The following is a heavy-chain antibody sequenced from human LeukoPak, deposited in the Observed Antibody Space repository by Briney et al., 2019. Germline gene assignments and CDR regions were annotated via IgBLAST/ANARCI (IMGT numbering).Heavy chain of an antibody. V-gene: IGHV3-30*03. CDR2: ISYDGSNK. Sequence: GGSLRLSCAASGFTFSDYYMSWIRQAPGKGLEWVAVISYDGSNKYYADSVKGRFTISRDNSKNTLYLQMNSLRAEDTAVYYCARDRSAVAGTRQNPRFDYWGQGTLVTVSS. CDR3: ARDRSAVAGTRQNPRFDY. D-gene: IGHD6-19*01. J-gene: IGHJ4*02. CDR1: GFTFSDYY.